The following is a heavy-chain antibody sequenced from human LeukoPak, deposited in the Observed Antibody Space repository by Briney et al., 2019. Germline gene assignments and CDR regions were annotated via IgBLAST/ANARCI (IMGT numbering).Heavy chain of an antibody. CDR2: INPGGGRT. CDR1: GYTFTSYY. J-gene: IGHJ3*02. D-gene: IGHD6-13*01. V-gene: IGHV1-46*01. CDR3: ARAGGEAAAAIDAFDI. Sequence: ASVKVSCTASGYTFTSYYMHWVRQAPGQGLEWMGIINPGGGRTSYAQKFQGRVTMTRDMSTSTVYMELSSLRSEDTAVYYCARAGGEAAAAIDAFDIWGQGTMVTVSS.